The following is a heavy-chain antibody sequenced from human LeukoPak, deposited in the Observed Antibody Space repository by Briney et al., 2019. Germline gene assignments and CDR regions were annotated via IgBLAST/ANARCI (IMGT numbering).Heavy chain of an antibody. Sequence: PSETLSLTCAVYGGSFSGYYWSWIRQHPGKGLEWIGYIYYSGSTYYNPSLKSRVTISVDTSKNQFSLKLSSVTAADTAVYYCARALYYDFWSGYEKTFDYWGQGTLVTVSS. D-gene: IGHD3-3*01. V-gene: IGHV4-31*11. CDR2: IYYSGST. J-gene: IGHJ4*02. CDR3: ARALYYDFWSGYEKTFDY. CDR1: GGSFSGYY.